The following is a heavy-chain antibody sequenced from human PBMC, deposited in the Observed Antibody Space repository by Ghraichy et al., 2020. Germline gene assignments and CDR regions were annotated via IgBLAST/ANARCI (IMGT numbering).Heavy chain of an antibody. CDR1: GDSLSPYY. Sequence: SETLSLTCTVSGDSLSPYYWSWIRHAPGGGLEWIGYIYFSGNIMYNPSLESRVTISIDTTMNQFSLPLYSVTAADMAIYYCARHPPRGKNTDGWLIALWRQRPLVTVSS. CDR3: ARHPPRGKNTDGWLIAL. CDR2: IYFSGNI. D-gene: IGHD2-15*01. J-gene: IGHJ1*01. V-gene: IGHV4-59*08.